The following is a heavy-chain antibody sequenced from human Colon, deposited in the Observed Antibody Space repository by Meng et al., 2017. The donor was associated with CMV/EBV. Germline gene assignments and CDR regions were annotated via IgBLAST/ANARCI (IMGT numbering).Heavy chain of an antibody. J-gene: IGHJ4*02. Sequence: KDAGNSFRNYVTHGVRPPPGQVIEWMGGIDPSSGDTKIAQNCQGRVSMTRDTSINTAHMELTSLTSDDTALYYCAREGMSTPSAADSWGQGTLVTVSS. D-gene: IGHD6-25*01. CDR2: IDPSSGDT. CDR1: GNSFRNYV. CDR3: AREGMSTPSAADS. V-gene: IGHV1-2*02.